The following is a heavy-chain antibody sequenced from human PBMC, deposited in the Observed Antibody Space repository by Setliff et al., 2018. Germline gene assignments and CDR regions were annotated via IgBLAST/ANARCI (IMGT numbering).Heavy chain of an antibody. D-gene: IGHD3-10*01. CDR2: XXXXXXX. CDR3: ARTYYYASGRSGYYYYYYYMDV. V-gene: IGHV4-4*08. Sequence: SETLSLTCTVSGGSISSDYWSWIRQPPGKGLEXIGYXXXXXXXXXXXXXXXXXTISXXXSKNQFSLKLNSVTAADTAIYYCARTYYYASGRSGYYYYYYYMDVWGKGTTVTVSS. CDR1: GGSISSDY. J-gene: IGHJ6*03.